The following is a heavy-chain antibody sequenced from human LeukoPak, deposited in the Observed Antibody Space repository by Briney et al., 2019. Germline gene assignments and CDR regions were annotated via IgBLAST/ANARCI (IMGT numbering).Heavy chain of an antibody. D-gene: IGHD3-22*01. CDR2: IYYTGST. J-gene: IGHJ4*02. CDR3: ASILNPNYFDTSGYYDY. V-gene: IGHV4-39*07. Sequence: PSETLSLTCAVSGGSISRSDYYWAWIRQPPGKGLEWIGNIYYTGSTYYNPSLTSRVTISVDSSKNHFSLKLTSVTAADTAVYYCASILNPNYFDTSGYYDYWGQGTLVTVSS. CDR1: GGSISRSDYY.